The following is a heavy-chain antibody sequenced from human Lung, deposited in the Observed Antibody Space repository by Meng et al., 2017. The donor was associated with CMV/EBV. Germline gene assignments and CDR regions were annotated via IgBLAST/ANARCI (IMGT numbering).Heavy chain of an antibody. CDR3: ARGELLWDY. CDR2: MDYRGST. D-gene: IGHD2-2*01. V-gene: IGHV4-30-4*01. CDR1: GDSISSGEYL. Sequence: QVQLPEAGPGLVKPSQTLSLTYTVPGDSISSGEYLWSWIRQPPGKGLEWIGYMDYRGSTFYNPSLKSRVTISVDTSKNQFSLKLSSVTAADTAVYFCARGELLWDYWGQGTLVTVSS. J-gene: IGHJ4*02.